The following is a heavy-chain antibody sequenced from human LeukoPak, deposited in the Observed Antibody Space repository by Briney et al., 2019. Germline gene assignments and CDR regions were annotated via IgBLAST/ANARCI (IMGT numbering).Heavy chain of an antibody. CDR1: GFSISNHW. J-gene: IGHJ6*02. CDR2: IHQDGAEK. CDR3: AKDHGEGYCSGGSCWHYGMDV. V-gene: IGHV3-7*01. Sequence: GGSLRLSCAASGFSISNHWMSWVRQAPGRGLEWVANIHQDGAEKYYVDSVNGRFTISRDNAKNSLYLQMNSLRAEDTAVYYCAKDHGEGYCSGGSCWHYGMDVWGQGTTVTVSS. D-gene: IGHD2-15*01.